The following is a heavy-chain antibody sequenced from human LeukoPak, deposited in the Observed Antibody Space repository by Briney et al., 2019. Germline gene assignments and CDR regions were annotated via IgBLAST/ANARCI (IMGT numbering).Heavy chain of an antibody. CDR1: GFTFSSSW. CDR3: AREAGIPPSTQQWPTSVDY. J-gene: IGHJ4*02. Sequence: PGGSLRLSCVASGFTFSSSWMSWVRQAPGIGLEWVANIKQDGSEKYCVDSVKGRFTISRDNAKNSLYLQMNSLRAEDTAVYYCAREAGIPPSTQQWPTSVDYWGQGTLVTVSS. D-gene: IGHD5-18*01. CDR2: IKQDGSEK. V-gene: IGHV3-7*05.